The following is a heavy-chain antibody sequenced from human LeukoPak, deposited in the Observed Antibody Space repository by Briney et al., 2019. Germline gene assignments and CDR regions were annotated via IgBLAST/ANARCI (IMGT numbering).Heavy chain of an antibody. D-gene: IGHD3-16*01. CDR2: IDPNSGAT. CDR3: ARDVGD. V-gene: IGHV1-2*02. Sequence: ASVKVSCTASGYTFTGYYMHWVRQAPGQGLEWMGWIDPNSGATNYAQKFQGRVTMTRDTSIGTAYMELSSLRSDDTAIYYCARDVGDWGQGTLVTVSS. J-gene: IGHJ4*02. CDR1: GYTFTGYY.